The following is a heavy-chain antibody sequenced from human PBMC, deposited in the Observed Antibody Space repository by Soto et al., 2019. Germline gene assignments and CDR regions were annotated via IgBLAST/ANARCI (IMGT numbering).Heavy chain of an antibody. Sequence: ASVKVSCKASGYTFTSYDINWVRQATGQGLEWMGWMNPNSGNTGYAQKFQGRVTMTRNTSISTAYMELSSLRSEDTAVYYCARAVFGVDMAGDYYYYYGMDVWGQGTTVTV. J-gene: IGHJ6*02. CDR3: ARAVFGVDMAGDYYYYYGMDV. CDR1: GYTFTSYD. CDR2: MNPNSGNT. D-gene: IGHD3-3*01. V-gene: IGHV1-8*01.